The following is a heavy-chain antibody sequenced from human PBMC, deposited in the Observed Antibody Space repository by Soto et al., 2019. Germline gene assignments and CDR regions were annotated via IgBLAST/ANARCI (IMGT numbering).Heavy chain of an antibody. Sequence: SLRLSCAASGFTVSSNYMSWVRQAPGKGLEWVSVIYSGGSTYYADSVKGRFTISRHNSKNTLYLQMNSLRAEDTAVYYCARDARFLEGVATARYYYHMDVWGKGTTVTVSS. CDR3: ARDARFLEGVATARYYYHMDV. J-gene: IGHJ6*03. V-gene: IGHV3-53*04. CDR2: IYSGGST. CDR1: GFTVSSNY. D-gene: IGHD3-3*01.